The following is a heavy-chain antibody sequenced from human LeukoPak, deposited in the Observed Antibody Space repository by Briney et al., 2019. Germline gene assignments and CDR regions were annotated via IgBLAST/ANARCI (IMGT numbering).Heavy chain of an antibody. CDR1: GGSISSSSYY. Sequence: SETLSLTCSVSGGSISSSSYYWGWIRQPPGKGLEWIGSSVHSGSPYYSPSLKSRVTISVDTSKNQFSLKLSSVTDADTAVYFCARGAATGSCGLFDFWGQGTQVIVSS. CDR3: ARGAATGSCGLFDF. D-gene: IGHD1-1*01. J-gene: IGHJ4*02. CDR2: SVHSGSP. V-gene: IGHV4-39*01.